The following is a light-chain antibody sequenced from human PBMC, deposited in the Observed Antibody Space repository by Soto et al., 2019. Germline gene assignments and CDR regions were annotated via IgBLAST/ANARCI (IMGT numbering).Light chain of an antibody. CDR2: WAS. J-gene: IGKJ4*01. CDR1: QSVNSN. Sequence: EIVMTQSPATLSVSPGETVTLSCRASQSVNSNLAWYQQKPGQPPQLIIYWASTRESGVPERFSGSGSGTDFSLTISSLEAEDVAFYWCQQYFDVPFTFGGGTKVEI. CDR3: QQYFDVPFT. V-gene: IGKV3-15*01.